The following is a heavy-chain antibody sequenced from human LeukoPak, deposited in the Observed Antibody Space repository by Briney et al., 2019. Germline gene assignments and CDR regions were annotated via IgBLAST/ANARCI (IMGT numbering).Heavy chain of an antibody. V-gene: IGHV3-21*01. CDR3: ARARITMVRGVIRNEGCFDY. CDR2: ISSSSSYI. Sequence: GGSLRLSCAASGFTFSSYSMNWVRQAPGKGLEWVSSISSSSSYIYYADSVKGRFTISRDNAKNSLYLQMNSLRAEDTAVYYCARARITMVRGVIRNEGCFDYWGQGTLVTVSS. D-gene: IGHD3-10*01. CDR1: GFTFSSYS. J-gene: IGHJ4*02.